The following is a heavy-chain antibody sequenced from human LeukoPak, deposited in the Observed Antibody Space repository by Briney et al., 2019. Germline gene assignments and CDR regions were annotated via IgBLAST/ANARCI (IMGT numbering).Heavy chain of an antibody. CDR1: GGSFSGYY. V-gene: IGHV4-34*01. D-gene: IGHD3-10*01. Sequence: SETLSLTCAVYGGSFSGYYWSWLRQPPGKGLEWIGEINHSGSTNYNPSLKSRVTISVDTSKNQFSLKLSSVTAADTAVYYCARGPTYYYGSGSYNMVSDPWGQGTLVTVSS. CDR2: INHSGST. CDR3: ARGPTYYYGSGSYNMVSDP. J-gene: IGHJ5*02.